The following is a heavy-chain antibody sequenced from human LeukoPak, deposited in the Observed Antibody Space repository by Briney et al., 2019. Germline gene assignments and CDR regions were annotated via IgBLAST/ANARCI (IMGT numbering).Heavy chain of an antibody. D-gene: IGHD6-19*01. V-gene: IGHV3-30*04. CDR2: ISYDGSNK. J-gene: IGHJ6*03. Sequence: PGGSLRLSCAASGFTFSSYAMHWVRQAPGKGLEWVAVISYDGSNKYYADSVKGRFTISRDNSKNTLYLQMNSLRAEDTAVYYCARDRIAVAATRGWNYYYYYMDVWGKGTTVTVSS. CDR1: GFTFSSYA. CDR3: ARDRIAVAATRGWNYYYYYMDV.